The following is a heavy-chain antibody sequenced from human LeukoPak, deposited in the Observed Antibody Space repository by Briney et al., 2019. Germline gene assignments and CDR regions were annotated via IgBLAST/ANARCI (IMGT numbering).Heavy chain of an antibody. V-gene: IGHV6-1*01. CDR3: AREGGSYLTLGIKRLNFDY. J-gene: IGHJ4*02. CDR1: GDSVSINSAA. Sequence: SQTLSLTFAISGDSVSINSAAWNWLRQSPSRGLEWLGRTYYRSKWYNDYAVSVKSQITINPDTSKNQFSLQLNSVTPEDTAVYYCAREGGSYLTLGIKRLNFDYWGQGTLVTVSS. CDR2: TYYRSKWYN. D-gene: IGHD1-26*01.